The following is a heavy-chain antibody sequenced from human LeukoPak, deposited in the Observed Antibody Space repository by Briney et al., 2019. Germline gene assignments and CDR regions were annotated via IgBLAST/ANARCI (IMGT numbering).Heavy chain of an antibody. V-gene: IGHV4-34*01. Sequence: KPSETLSLTCAVYGGSFSGYSWSWIRQPPGKGLEWIGEINHSGSTNYNPSPKSPVSISVATPKNQSSLKLSSVTAADTAVYYCARGVRGSTSRYRFARFDPWGQGTLVTVSS. D-gene: IGHD2-2*01. CDR3: ARGVRGSTSRYRFARFDP. CDR1: GGSFSGYS. J-gene: IGHJ5*02. CDR2: INHSGST.